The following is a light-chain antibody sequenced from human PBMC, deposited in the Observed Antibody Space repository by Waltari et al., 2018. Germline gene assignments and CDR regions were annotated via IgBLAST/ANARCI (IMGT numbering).Light chain of an antibody. Sequence: QTALTQPASVSGSLGQSITISCTGTSSDIGGYNYVSWYQQHPGKAPKLMIYDVSNRPSWVSHRFSGSKSGDTASLTISGLQAEDEADYYCSSYSSISALDVFGTGTKVTVL. CDR2: DVS. CDR3: SSYSSISALDV. CDR1: SSDIGGYNY. V-gene: IGLV2-14*03. J-gene: IGLJ1*01.